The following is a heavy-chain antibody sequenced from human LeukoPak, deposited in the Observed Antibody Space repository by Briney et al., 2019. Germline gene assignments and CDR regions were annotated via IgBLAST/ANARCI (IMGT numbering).Heavy chain of an antibody. J-gene: IGHJ6*02. CDR3: ARAGIAVAGKHYYYGMDV. D-gene: IGHD6-19*01. CDR1: GFTFSSYS. Sequence: GGSLRLSCAASGFTFSSYSMNWVRRAPGKGLEWVSSISSSSSYIYYADSVKGRFTISRDNAKNSLYLQMNSLRAEDTAVYYCARAGIAVAGKHYYYGMDVWGQGTTVTVSS. CDR2: ISSSSSYI. V-gene: IGHV3-21*01.